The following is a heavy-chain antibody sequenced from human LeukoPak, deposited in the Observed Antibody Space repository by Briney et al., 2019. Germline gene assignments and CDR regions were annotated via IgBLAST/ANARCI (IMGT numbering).Heavy chain of an antibody. CDR2: ISGGGGST. Sequence: GGCLRLSCAASGFTFSSIYMSWVRQTPGKGLEWVSTISGGGGSTYYADSVKGRFTISRDNSKNTLYLQVNSLRTEDTAVYYCAKGGKWDVTPFDYWGQGTLVTVSS. CDR3: AKGGKWDVTPFDY. V-gene: IGHV3-23*01. D-gene: IGHD1-26*01. J-gene: IGHJ4*02. CDR1: GFTFSSIY.